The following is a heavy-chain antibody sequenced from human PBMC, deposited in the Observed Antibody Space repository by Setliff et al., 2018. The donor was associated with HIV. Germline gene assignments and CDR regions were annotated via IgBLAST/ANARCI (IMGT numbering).Heavy chain of an antibody. J-gene: IGHJ6*02. CDR2: IFYSGDT. Sequence: LSLTCTVSGCTIASGGHYWSVIRQHPGKGLEWIGYIFYSGDTSHNPSLKSRLTLSLDISKNQFSLKVNSVTAADTAVYYCARGDVYCTNGVCYNQHYYPMDVWGQGTTVTVSS. CDR1: GCTIASGGHY. V-gene: IGHV4-31*03. D-gene: IGHD2-8*01. CDR3: ARGDVYCTNGVCYNQHYYPMDV.